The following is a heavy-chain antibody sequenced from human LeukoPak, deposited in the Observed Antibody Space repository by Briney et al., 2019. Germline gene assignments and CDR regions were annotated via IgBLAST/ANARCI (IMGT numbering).Heavy chain of an antibody. CDR2: ISSSDSTI. D-gene: IGHD3-10*01. Sequence: GGSLRLSCAASGFTFSSYEMHWVRQPPGKGLEWVSYISSSDSTIYYADSVKGRFTISRDNAKNSLYLQMNSLRAEDTAVYYCARDRGSTEFDYWGQGTLVTVSS. V-gene: IGHV3-48*03. CDR1: GFTFSSYE. J-gene: IGHJ4*02. CDR3: ARDRGSTEFDY.